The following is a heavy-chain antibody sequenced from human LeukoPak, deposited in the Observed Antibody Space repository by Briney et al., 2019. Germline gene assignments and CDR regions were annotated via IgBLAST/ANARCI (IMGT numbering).Heavy chain of an antibody. D-gene: IGHD6-13*01. V-gene: IGHV4-38-2*02. J-gene: IGHJ6*03. CDR1: GYSISSGYY. Sequence: SETLSLTCTVSGYSISSGYYWGWIRQPPGKGLEWIGSIYHSGSTYYNPSLKSRVTISVDTSKNQFSLKLSSVTAADTAVYYCASLVTLYSSWYPTSLSRYMDVWGKGTTVTVSS. CDR3: ASLVTLYSSWYPTSLSRYMDV. CDR2: IYHSGST.